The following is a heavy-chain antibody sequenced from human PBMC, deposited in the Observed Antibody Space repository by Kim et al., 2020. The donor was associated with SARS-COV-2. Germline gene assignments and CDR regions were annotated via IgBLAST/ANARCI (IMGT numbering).Heavy chain of an antibody. D-gene: IGHD5-18*01. CDR2: IIPILGIA. CDR3: SREVGADTAMVDAFDI. V-gene: IGHV1-69*04. Sequence: SVKVSCKASGGTFSSYAISWVRQAPGQGLEWMGRIIPILGIANYAQKFQGRVTITADKSTSTAYMELSSLRSEDTAGYYCSREVGADTAMVDAFDIWGQ. CDR1: GGTFSSYA. J-gene: IGHJ3*02.